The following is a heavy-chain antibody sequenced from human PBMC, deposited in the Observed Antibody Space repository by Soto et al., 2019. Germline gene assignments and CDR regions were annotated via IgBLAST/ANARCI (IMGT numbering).Heavy chain of an antibody. Sequence: EVQLVESGGGLVKPGGSLRLACAASGFTLRTAGMNWVGQAPGKGLEWVGRIKRESDGGTTDYGVSVRGRFTISRDESQNTLYLQMNSLGTEDTAVYYCATEPYFYDSSGVDVWGQGTTVTVSS. V-gene: IGHV3-15*07. CDR2: IKRESDGGTT. CDR3: ATEPYFYDSSGVDV. J-gene: IGHJ6*02. CDR1: GFTLRTAG.